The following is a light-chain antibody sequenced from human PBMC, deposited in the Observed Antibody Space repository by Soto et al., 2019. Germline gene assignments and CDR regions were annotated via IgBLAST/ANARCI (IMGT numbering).Light chain of an antibody. CDR2: EVN. Sequence: QSALTQPASMSGSPGQSITISCTGTSSDVGSYNLVSWYQQHPGKVPKLILFEVNKRPSGVSGRFSGSKSGNTASLTISGLQAEDEADYYCCSFTSSNTHVFGTGTKLTVL. V-gene: IGLV2-23*02. J-gene: IGLJ1*01. CDR1: SSDVGSYNL. CDR3: CSFTSSNTHV.